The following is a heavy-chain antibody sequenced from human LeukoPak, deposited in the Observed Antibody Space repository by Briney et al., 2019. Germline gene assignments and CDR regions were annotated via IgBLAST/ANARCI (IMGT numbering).Heavy chain of an antibody. J-gene: IGHJ4*02. CDR2: IRYDGSNK. D-gene: IGHD3-10*01. CDR3: AKDWRRGSGFDY. Sequence: PGGSLRLSCAASGFTFSSYGMHWVRQAPGKGLEWVAFIRYDGSNKYYADSVKGRFTISRNNSKNTLYLQMNSLRAEDTAVYYCAKDWRRGSGFDYWGQGTLVTVSS. V-gene: IGHV3-30*02. CDR1: GFTFSSYG.